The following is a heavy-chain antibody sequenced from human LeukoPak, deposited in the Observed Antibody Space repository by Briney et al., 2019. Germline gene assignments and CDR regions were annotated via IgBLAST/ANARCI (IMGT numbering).Heavy chain of an antibody. CDR1: GGSFGSDC. Sequence: SETLSLTCSVSGGSFGSDCWSWIRQPPGKGLEWIGYIYYSGSTSYNPSLKSRVTISVDTSKNQFSLKLSSVTAADTAVYYCARSPYYYGSGSYSPFDYWGPGTLVTVSS. V-gene: IGHV4-59*01. J-gene: IGHJ4*02. CDR3: ARSPYYYGSGSYSPFDY. D-gene: IGHD3-10*01. CDR2: IYYSGST.